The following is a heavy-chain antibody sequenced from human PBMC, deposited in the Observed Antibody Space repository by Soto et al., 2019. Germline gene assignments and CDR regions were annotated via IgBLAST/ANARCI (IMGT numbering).Heavy chain of an antibody. Sequence: VQVVESGGGLVKPGGSLKLSCATSGFRFSAFYMSWFRQAPGKGLEWVSYISANTVYTQYTHSVHGRFTVSRDNARDSVFLQMNNLRPEDTAVYYCAKEVTSGSYSHYYYGLDVWGQGTTVTVSS. J-gene: IGHJ6*02. CDR1: GFRFSAFY. CDR2: ISANTVYT. CDR3: AKEVTSGSYSHYYYGLDV. V-gene: IGHV3-11*06. D-gene: IGHD1-26*01.